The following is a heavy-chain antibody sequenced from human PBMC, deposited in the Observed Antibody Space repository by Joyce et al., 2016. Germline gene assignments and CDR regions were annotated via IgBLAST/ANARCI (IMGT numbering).Heavy chain of an antibody. V-gene: IGHV1-46*01. CDR1: GYTFTSYY. CDR3: AREIWNQYYFDY. D-gene: IGHD1-1*01. CDR2: INPSGGST. J-gene: IGHJ4*02. Sequence: QVQLVQSGAEVKKHGASVKVSCKASGYTFTSYYMHWGRQAPGQGLEWMGIINPSGGSTTYAQKFQGRVTMTRDTSTSTVYMELSSLRSEDTAVYYCAREIWNQYYFDYWGQGTLVTVSS.